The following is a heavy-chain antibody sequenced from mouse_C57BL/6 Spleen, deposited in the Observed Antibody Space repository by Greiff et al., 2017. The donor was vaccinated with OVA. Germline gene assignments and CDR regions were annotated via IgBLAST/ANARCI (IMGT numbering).Heavy chain of an antibody. CDR3: ARWYYGSSYYFDY. Sequence: VAPSQSLSITCTVSGFSLTSYAISWVRQPPGKGLEWLGVIWTGGGTNYNSALKSRLSISKDNSKSQVFLKMNSLQTDDTARYYCARWYYGSSYYFDYWGQGTTLTVSS. CDR2: IWTGGGT. V-gene: IGHV2-9-1*01. J-gene: IGHJ2*01. CDR1: GFSLTSYA. D-gene: IGHD1-1*01.